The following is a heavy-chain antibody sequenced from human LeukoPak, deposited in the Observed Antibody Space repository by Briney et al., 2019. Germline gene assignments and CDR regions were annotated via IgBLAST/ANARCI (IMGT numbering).Heavy chain of an antibody. CDR3: TTNLGGYCSSTSCYSFGY. Sequence: PGGSLRLSCAASGVTFSNAWMSWVRQAPGKGLESVRRIKRKTNGGATGYAGAVKCRFTISRDDSKNTLYLQMNSLKTEDTAVYYCTTNLGGYCSSTSCYSFGYWGQGTLVTVSS. V-gene: IGHV3-15*01. J-gene: IGHJ4*02. D-gene: IGHD2-2*02. CDR2: IKRKTNGGAT. CDR1: GVTFSNAW.